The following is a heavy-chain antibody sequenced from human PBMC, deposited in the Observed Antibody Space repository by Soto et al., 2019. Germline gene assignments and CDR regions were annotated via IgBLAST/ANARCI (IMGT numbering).Heavy chain of an antibody. D-gene: IGHD6-13*01. CDR3: AKDSGGGVTAAVVDS. Sequence: QVQLVESGGGVVQPGRSLRLSCAASGFTFRSYGMHWVRQAPGKGLEWVGVISYDGNNKYYADSVKGRFTMSRDNSKNTVYLRMNSLRVEDTAIYYCAKDSGGGVTAAVVDSWGQGTLVTVSS. V-gene: IGHV3-30*18. J-gene: IGHJ4*02. CDR1: GFTFRSYG. CDR2: ISYDGNNK.